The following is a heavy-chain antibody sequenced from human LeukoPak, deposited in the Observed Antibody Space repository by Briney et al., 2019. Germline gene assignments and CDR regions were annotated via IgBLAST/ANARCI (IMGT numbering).Heavy chain of an antibody. CDR1: GFSLTTSGMR. D-gene: IGHD1-26*01. J-gene: IGHJ4*02. CDR3: TRIESGTYFDF. Sequence: SGPTLVNPTQTFTLTCTFSGFSLTTSGMRVGWIRQPPGKALEWLARIDWDDDKFYSTSLKTRLTISKETSNNQVVLTMTNMDPVDTATYYCTRIESGTYFDFWGQGTLVTVSS. CDR2: IDWDDDK. V-gene: IGHV2-70*04.